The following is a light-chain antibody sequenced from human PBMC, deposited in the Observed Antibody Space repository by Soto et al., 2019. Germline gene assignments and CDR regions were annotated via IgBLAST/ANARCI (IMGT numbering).Light chain of an antibody. Sequence: IVLTQPPATLSLSPGARATLSCRAGQSVSNYLAWYQQKPGQAPRLLIYVTFNRATGIPARFSGSGSGTDFTLTISSLEPEDLAVYFCVQRSTWPWTSGQGTKVEIK. CDR3: VQRSTWPWT. J-gene: IGKJ1*01. CDR2: VTF. CDR1: QSVSNY. V-gene: IGKV3-11*01.